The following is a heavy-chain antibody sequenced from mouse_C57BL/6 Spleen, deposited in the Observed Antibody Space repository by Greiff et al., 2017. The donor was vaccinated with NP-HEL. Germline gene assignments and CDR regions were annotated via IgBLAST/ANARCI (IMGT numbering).Heavy chain of an antibody. J-gene: IGHJ2*01. CDR1: GYTFTSYW. CDR2: IDPSDSYT. V-gene: IGHV1-69*01. CDR3: ARGTAQATNFDY. Sequence: QVQLQQPGAELVMPGASVKLSCKASGYTFTSYWMHWVKQRPGQGLEWIGEIDPSDSYTNYNQKFKGKSTLTAAKSSSTAYMQLSSLTSEDSAVYYCARGTAQATNFDYWGQGTTLTVSS. D-gene: IGHD3-2*02.